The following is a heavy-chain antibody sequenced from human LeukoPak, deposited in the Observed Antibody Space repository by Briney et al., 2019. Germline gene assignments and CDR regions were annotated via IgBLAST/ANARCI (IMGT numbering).Heavy chain of an antibody. J-gene: IGHJ5*02. CDR3: ARKDYGSGLFDP. V-gene: IGHV3-23*01. Sequence: GGSLRLSCAASGFTFSSYGMSWVRQAPGKGLEWVSVISASGGSTYYADSVKGRFTISRDNAKNSLYLQMNSLRAEDTAVYYCARKDYGSGLFDPWGQGTLVTVSS. CDR1: GFTFSSYG. D-gene: IGHD3-10*01. CDR2: ISASGGST.